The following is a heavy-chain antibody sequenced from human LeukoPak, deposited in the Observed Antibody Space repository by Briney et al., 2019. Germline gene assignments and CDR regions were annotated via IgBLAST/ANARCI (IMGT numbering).Heavy chain of an antibody. Sequence: SETLSLTCTVSGGSISSYYWNWVRQPPGKGLEWIGYIYYSGSTNYNPSLKSRVTISVDTSKNQFSLKLSSVTAADTAVYYCARQVGKDGTGYWGQGTLVTVSS. CDR2: IYYSGST. V-gene: IGHV4-59*08. CDR1: GGSISSYY. D-gene: IGHD1-26*01. J-gene: IGHJ4*02. CDR3: ARQVGKDGTGY.